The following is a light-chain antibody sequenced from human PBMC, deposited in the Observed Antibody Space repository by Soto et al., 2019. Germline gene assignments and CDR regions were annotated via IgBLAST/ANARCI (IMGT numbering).Light chain of an antibody. CDR2: DAS. V-gene: IGKV1-33*01. CDR1: QDINKY. Sequence: DIQMTQSPSSLSASVGDRITITCQASQDINKYLNWYQQKLGKAPKLLIYDASNLQRGVPSRFSGSGSGTHFSLSISSLQPEDIATYYCQPSENGPLNFGGGTKVEIK. J-gene: IGKJ4*01. CDR3: QPSENGPLN.